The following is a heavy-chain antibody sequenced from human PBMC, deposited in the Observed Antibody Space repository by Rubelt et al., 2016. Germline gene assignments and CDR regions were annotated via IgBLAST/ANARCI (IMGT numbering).Heavy chain of an antibody. D-gene: IGHD5-24*01. V-gene: IGHV1-69*01. J-gene: IGHJ5*02. Sequence: IEWWGGIIPIFGTANYAQKFTGRVTITADESTSTAYMGLSSLRSEDTAVYYCANERAVEMATGYNWFDPWGQGTLVTVSS. CDR3: ANERAVEMATGYNWFDP. CDR2: IIPIFGTA.